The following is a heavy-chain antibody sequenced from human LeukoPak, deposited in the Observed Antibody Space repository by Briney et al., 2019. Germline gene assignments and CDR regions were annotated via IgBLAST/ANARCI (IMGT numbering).Heavy chain of an antibody. J-gene: IGHJ4*02. Sequence: GGSLRLSCAASGFTFSDYWMHWVRQASGKGLAGVSRINSDGRITSYADSVKGRFTISRDNAKNTLYLQMNSLRAEDTALYYCARGGYGAHMGWGQGTLVTVSS. CDR2: INSDGRIT. CDR1: GFTFSDYW. V-gene: IGHV3-74*01. D-gene: IGHD4-17*01. CDR3: ARGGYGAHMG.